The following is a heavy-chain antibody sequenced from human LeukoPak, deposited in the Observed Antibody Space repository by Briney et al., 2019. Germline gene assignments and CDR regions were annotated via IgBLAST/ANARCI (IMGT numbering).Heavy chain of an antibody. V-gene: IGHV4-34*01. Sequence: SSETLSLTCAVYGGSLSGYYWRWIRQPPGKGLEWIGEINHSGSTNYNPSLKSRVTISVDTSKNQFSLKLSSVTAADTAVYYCARLGYSYGSFDYWGQGTLVTVSS. D-gene: IGHD5-18*01. CDR2: INHSGST. CDR1: GGSLSGYY. CDR3: ARLGYSYGSFDY. J-gene: IGHJ4*02.